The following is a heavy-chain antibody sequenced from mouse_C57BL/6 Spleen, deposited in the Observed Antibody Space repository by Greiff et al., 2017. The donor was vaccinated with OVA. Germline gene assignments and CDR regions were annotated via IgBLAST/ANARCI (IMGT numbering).Heavy chain of an antibody. J-gene: IGHJ2*01. D-gene: IGHD2-5*01. Sequence: QVQLKQPGAELVRPGSSVKLSCKASGYTFTSYWMHWVKQRPIQGLEWIGNIDPSDSETHYNQKFKDKATLTVDKSSSTAYMQLSSLTSEDSAVYYCARHYSKGDYFDYWGQGTTLTGSS. CDR3: ARHYSKGDYFDY. V-gene: IGHV1-52*01. CDR1: GYTFTSYW. CDR2: IDPSDSET.